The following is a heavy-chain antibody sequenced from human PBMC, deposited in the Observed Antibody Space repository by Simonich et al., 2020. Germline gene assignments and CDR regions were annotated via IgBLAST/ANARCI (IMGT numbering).Heavy chain of an antibody. Sequence: EVQLVESGGGLVQPGGSLRLSCAASGFTFSSYEMNWVRQAPGKGLEWVSYISSSGSTIYYAASVKGRFTLSRDNAKNSLYLQRNSLRAEDTAVYYCARDFRLQLVEIGTYYYYGMDVWGQGTTVTVSS. CDR1: GFTFSSYE. CDR2: ISSSGSTI. J-gene: IGHJ6*02. V-gene: IGHV3-48*03. D-gene: IGHD6-6*01. CDR3: ARDFRLQLVEIGTYYYYGMDV.